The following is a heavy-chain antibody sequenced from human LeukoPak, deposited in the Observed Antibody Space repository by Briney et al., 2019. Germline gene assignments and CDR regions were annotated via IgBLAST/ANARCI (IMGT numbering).Heavy chain of an antibody. D-gene: IGHD6-19*01. Sequence: GGSLRLSCAASGLTFSTYWMSWVRQAPGKGLEWVANIKQDGSEKYYVDSVKGRFTISRDNAKNSLYLQMNSLRAEDTAVYYCATGSSGWYGDYWGQGTLVTVSS. CDR2: IKQDGSEK. J-gene: IGHJ4*02. CDR1: GLTFSTYW. CDR3: ATGSSGWYGDY. V-gene: IGHV3-7*01.